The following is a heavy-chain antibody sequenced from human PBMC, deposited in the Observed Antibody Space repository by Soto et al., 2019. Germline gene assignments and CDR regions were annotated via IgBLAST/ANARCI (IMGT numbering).Heavy chain of an antibody. CDR3: ARKAMVRGVTSFDP. CDR1: GGTFSSYT. CDR2: IIPILGIA. Sequence: QVQLVQSGAEVKKPGSSVKVSCTASGGTFSSYTISWVRQAPGQGLEWMGRIIPILGIANYAQKFQGRVTITADKSTSTAYMELSSLRSEDTAVYYCARKAMVRGVTSFDPWGQGTLVTVSS. D-gene: IGHD3-10*01. J-gene: IGHJ5*02. V-gene: IGHV1-69*02.